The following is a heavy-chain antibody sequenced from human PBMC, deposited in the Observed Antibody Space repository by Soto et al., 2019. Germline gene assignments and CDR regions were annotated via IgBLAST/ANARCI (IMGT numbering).Heavy chain of an antibody. CDR3: AIPTWTHGSGGSCYSGEFDY. Sequence: GGSLRLSCAASGFTFSSYAMSWVRQAPGKGLEWVSAISGSGGSTYYADSVKGRFTISRDNSKNTLYLQMNSLGAEDTAVYDCAIPTWTHGSGGSCYSGEFDYWGQGTLVTVSS. D-gene: IGHD2-15*01. CDR2: ISGSGGST. J-gene: IGHJ4*02. V-gene: IGHV3-23*01. CDR1: GFTFSSYA.